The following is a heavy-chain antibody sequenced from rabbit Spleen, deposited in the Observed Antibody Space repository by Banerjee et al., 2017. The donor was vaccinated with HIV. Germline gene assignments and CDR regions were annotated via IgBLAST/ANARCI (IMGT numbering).Heavy chain of an antibody. CDR2: IYGGSDTT. V-gene: IGHV1S45*01. D-gene: IGHD4-1*01. J-gene: IGHJ4*01. CDR3: ARDLDDAIGWNFGW. CDR1: GFSFSSVYY. Sequence: QEQLEESGGGLVQPEGSLALTCTASGFSFSSVYYMCWVRQAPGKGLEWIGCIYGGSDTTWYASWAKGRFTISTPSSTTVTLQMTSLAVADTATYFCARDLDDAIGWNFGWWGPGTLVTVS.